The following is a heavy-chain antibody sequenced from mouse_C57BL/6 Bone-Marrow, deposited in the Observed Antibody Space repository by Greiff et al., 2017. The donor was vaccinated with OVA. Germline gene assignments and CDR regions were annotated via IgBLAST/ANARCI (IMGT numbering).Heavy chain of an antibody. CDR2: IHPKSGST. V-gene: IGHV1-64*01. Sequence: VQLQQPGAELVKPGASVKLSCQASGYTFTNYWVHLVKQRPGKGLEWIGMIHPKSGSTNYNETFKSKATLTVDKSSSTAYMQLSSLTSEDSAVYYCARRWYGYWGQGTTLTVSS. D-gene: IGHD2-1*01. CDR3: ARRWYGY. CDR1: GYTFTNYW. J-gene: IGHJ2*01.